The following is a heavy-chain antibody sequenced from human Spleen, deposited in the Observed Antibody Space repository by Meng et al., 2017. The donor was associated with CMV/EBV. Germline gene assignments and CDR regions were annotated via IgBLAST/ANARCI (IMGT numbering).Heavy chain of an antibody. J-gene: IGHJ4*02. CDR3: ATGLGYAWDF. V-gene: IGHV1-24*01. CDR2: FDPAEGET. CDR1: GYFIRKMS. Sequence: ASVKVSCKVSGYFIRKMSMPWVRQAPGKGLEWIGGFDPAEGETVYSQKFQGRVTMIEDISTDTSYMDLSSLRSDDTAVYYCATGLGYAWDFWGQGTLVTVSS. D-gene: IGHD3-16*01.